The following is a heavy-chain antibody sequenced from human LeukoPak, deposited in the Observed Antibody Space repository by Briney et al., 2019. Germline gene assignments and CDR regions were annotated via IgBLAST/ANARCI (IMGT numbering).Heavy chain of an antibody. CDR2: IYYSGST. Sequence: SETLSLTCTVSGGSISSYYWSWIRQPPGKGLEWIGNIYYSGSTNYNPSLKSRVTISVDTSKNQFSLKLSSVTAADTAVYYCARVGRLGYCSGGSCYSFWFDPWGQGTLVTVSS. D-gene: IGHD2-15*01. CDR3: ARVGRLGYCSGGSCYSFWFDP. V-gene: IGHV4-59*01. CDR1: GGSISSYY. J-gene: IGHJ5*02.